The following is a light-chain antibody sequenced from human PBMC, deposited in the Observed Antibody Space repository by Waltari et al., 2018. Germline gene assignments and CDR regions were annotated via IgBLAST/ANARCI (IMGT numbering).Light chain of an antibody. CDR2: LNSDGSH. CDR1: SGHSDYA. Sequence: QLVLTQSPSASASLGASVKLTCTLSSGHSDYAIAWHQQQPGKGPRYLMKLNSDGSHNKGDGIPDRFSGSSSGAERYLTISSLQSEDEADYYCHAWRSGILVF. V-gene: IGLV4-69*01. CDR3: HAWRSGILV. J-gene: IGLJ1*01.